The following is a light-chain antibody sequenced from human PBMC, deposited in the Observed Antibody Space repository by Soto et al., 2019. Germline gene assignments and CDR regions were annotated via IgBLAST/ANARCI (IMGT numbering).Light chain of an antibody. J-gene: IGLJ3*02. V-gene: IGLV1-44*01. CDR1: SSNIGSNT. CDR2: SAN. CDR3: ATWDDSLNAWV. Sequence: QSVLTQPPSVSGTPGQRVTISCSGSSSNIGSNTVNWYQHLTGTAPKLLIHSANQRPSGVPDRFSGSKSGTSASLAISGLQSEDQADYYCATWDDSLNAWVFGGGTKLTVL.